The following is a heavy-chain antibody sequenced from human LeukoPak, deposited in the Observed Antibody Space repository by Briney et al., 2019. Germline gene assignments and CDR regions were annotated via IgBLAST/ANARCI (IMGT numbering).Heavy chain of an antibody. CDR3: ARQRVKTELEPVYYYYYMDV. J-gene: IGHJ6*03. V-gene: IGHV6-1*01. CDR1: GDSVSSNSAA. D-gene: IGHD1-1*01. Sequence: SQTLSLTCAISGDSVSSNSAAWNWIRQSPSRGLEWLGRTYYRSKWYNDYAVPVKSRITINPDTSKNQFSLQLNSVTPEDTAVYYCARQRVKTELEPVYYYYYMDVWGKGTTVTVSS. CDR2: TYYRSKWYN.